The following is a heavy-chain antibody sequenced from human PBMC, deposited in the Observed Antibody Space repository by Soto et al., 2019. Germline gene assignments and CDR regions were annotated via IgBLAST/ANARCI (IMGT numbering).Heavy chain of an antibody. J-gene: IGHJ4*02. V-gene: IGHV4-61*05. CDR3: ARVPDR. CDR2: IYYTGNT. Sequence: SETLSLTCTVSGGSMSSSHYWIWIRQSPGKGLEWIGYIYYTGNTNYNPSLQSRVTISVDRSKNQFSLKLSSVTAADTAVYCCARVPDRWGQGTLVTVSS. CDR1: GGSMSSSHY. D-gene: IGHD2-2*01.